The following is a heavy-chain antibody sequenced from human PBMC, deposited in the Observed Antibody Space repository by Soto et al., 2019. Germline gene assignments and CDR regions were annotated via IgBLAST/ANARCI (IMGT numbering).Heavy chain of an antibody. CDR1: GFTFSNYA. CDR2: ITGSGGDT. J-gene: IGHJ4*02. V-gene: IGHV3-23*01. CDR3: AKGNLDRPLDY. Sequence: GGSLRLSCAASGFTFSNYAMSWVRQAPGKGLEWVSAITGSGGDTYHADSVKGRFTISRDNSKNTLYLQMNSLRAEDTAVYYCAKGNLDRPLDYWGQGTLVTVSS.